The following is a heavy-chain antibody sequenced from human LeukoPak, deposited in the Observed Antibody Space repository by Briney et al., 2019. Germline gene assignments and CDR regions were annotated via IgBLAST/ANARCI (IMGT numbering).Heavy chain of an antibody. CDR3: ARAKPKNMVRGLIMRRESRYYFDY. CDR2: IYSGGST. Sequence: GGTLRLSWAASGFTFSSYGMSWVRQAPGKGLERVSLIYSGGSTHCADSVKGRFSISRDNSKSTLYIQMNSLRAEDTAVYYCARAKPKNMVRGLIMRRESRYYFDYWGQGTLVTVSS. V-gene: IGHV3-53*01. J-gene: IGHJ4*02. CDR1: GFTFSSYG. D-gene: IGHD3-10*01.